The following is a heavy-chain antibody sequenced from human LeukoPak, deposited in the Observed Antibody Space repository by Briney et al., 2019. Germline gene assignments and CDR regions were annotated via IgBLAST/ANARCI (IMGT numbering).Heavy chain of an antibody. Sequence: SETLSLTCAVYGGSFSGYYWSWIRQPPGKGLEWIGEINHSGSTNYNPSLKNRVTISVDTSKNQFSLKLSSVTAADTAVYYCARGFSSSWYLGWFDPWGQGTLVTVSS. CDR1: GGSFSGYY. V-gene: IGHV4-34*01. J-gene: IGHJ5*02. D-gene: IGHD6-13*01. CDR2: INHSGST. CDR3: ARGFSSSWYLGWFDP.